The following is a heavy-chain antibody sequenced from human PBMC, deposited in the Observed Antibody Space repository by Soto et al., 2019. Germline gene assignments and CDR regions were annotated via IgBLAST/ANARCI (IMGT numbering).Heavy chain of an antibody. J-gene: IGHJ4*02. CDR2: INPKSGGT. Sequence: QVQMVQSGAEVKKPGASVNVSCKASGYTFTVYYMHWVRQAPEQGLEWMGWINPKSGGTMYPQKFQGRVTMTWDTSISTAYLALTRLRSDDTAVYYCARALAKGGGSAGFDYWGQGTLVTVSS. CDR1: GYTFTVYY. CDR3: ARALAKGGGSAGFDY. D-gene: IGHD1-26*01. V-gene: IGHV1-2*02.